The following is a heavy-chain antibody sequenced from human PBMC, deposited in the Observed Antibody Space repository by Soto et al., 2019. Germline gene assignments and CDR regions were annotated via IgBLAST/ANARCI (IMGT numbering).Heavy chain of an antibody. CDR2: IYYSGST. Sequence: PDPLSLSCTFSGGSVSTGSYYWSWIRQPPGKGLEWIGYIYYSGSTNYNPSLKSRVTISVDTYKNQFSLKLSSVTAADTAVYYCARYDEFIGYSTHNDFDSWGQGPMV. V-gene: IGHV4-61*01. CDR3: ARYDEFIGYSTHNDFDS. CDR1: GGSVSTGSYY. D-gene: IGHD3-22*01. J-gene: IGHJ3*02.